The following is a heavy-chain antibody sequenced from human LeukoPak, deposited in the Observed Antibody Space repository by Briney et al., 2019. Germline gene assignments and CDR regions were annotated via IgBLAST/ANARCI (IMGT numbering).Heavy chain of an antibody. Sequence: GPSVKVSCKASGYTFTGYYLHWVRQAPGQGLEWMGWLDPKSGGTKYAQKFKGRVTMTRDTSISTLYMEINSLTSDDTAVYYCARDPSHYYYMDVWGKGTTVTVSS. V-gene: IGHV1-2*02. CDR2: LDPKSGGT. J-gene: IGHJ6*03. CDR1: GYTFTGYY. CDR3: ARDPSHYYYMDV.